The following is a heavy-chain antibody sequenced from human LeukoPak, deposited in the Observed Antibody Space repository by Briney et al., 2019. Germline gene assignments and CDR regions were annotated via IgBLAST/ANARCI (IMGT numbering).Heavy chain of an antibody. V-gene: IGHV1-2*02. CDR3: ASEAGGCSSTSCSTGPIFGVVIKPLYYMDV. J-gene: IGHJ6*03. CDR1: GYTFTGYY. Sequence: GASVKVSCKASGYTFTGYYMHWVRQAPGQGLEWMGWINPNSGSTNYAQKFQGRVTMTRDTSISTAYMELSRLRSDDTAVCYCASEAGGCSSTSCSTGPIFGVVIKPLYYMDVWGKGTTVTVSS. CDR2: INPNSGST. D-gene: IGHD3-3*01.